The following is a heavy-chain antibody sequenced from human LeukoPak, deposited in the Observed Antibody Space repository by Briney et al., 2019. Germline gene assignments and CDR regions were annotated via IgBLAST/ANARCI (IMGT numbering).Heavy chain of an antibody. Sequence: SVKVSCKASGGTFSSYAISWVRQAPGQGLEWMGGIIPIFGTANYAQKFQGRVTITTDESTSTAYMELSSLRSEDTAVYYCARASLGYCSSTSCYVSPYYYYYMDVWGKGTTVTVSS. CDR3: ARASLGYCSSTSCYVSPYYYYYMDV. J-gene: IGHJ6*03. CDR1: GGTFSSYA. CDR2: IIPIFGTA. D-gene: IGHD2-2*01. V-gene: IGHV1-69*05.